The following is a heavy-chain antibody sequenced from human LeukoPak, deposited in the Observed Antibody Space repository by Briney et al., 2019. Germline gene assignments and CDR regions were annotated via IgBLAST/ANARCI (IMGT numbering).Heavy chain of an antibody. J-gene: IGHJ4*02. CDR1: GGSISSYY. CDR3: ARSGGYSSPQNY. Sequence: SETLSLTCTVSGGSISSYYWSWLRQPPGKGLEWIGYIYYSGSTNYNPSLKSRVTISLDTSKSQFSLKLTSVTAADTAVYYCARSGGYSSPQNYWGQGTLVTVSS. D-gene: IGHD6-19*01. V-gene: IGHV4-59*01. CDR2: IYYSGST.